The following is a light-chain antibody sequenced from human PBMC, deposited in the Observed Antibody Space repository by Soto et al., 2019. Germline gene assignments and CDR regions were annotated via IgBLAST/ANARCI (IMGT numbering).Light chain of an antibody. Sequence: QSVLTQPPSMSATPGQTVTISCSGSSSNIGRNYVYWYHQLPGTAPKLVIYRNNQRPSGVPGRFSGSRSGTPASLAISDLRSEDEAEYYCAAWDDNLSGLVFGGGTKLTVL. CDR1: SSNIGRNY. J-gene: IGLJ2*01. V-gene: IGLV1-47*01. CDR2: RNN. CDR3: AAWDDNLSGLV.